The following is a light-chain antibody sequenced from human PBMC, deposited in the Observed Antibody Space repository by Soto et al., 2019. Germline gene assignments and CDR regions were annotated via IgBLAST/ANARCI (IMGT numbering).Light chain of an antibody. CDR2: QVS. CDR3: MQATQSHWT. Sequence: DIVMTQTPLSSPVTLGQAASISCRSSQSLVHSDGNTYLSWFQERPGQPPRLIIYQVSDRISGVPDRFSGGGAGTDFTLTTSRVEAEDVGVYYGMQATQSHWTCGQGTKVESK. CDR1: QSLVHSDGNTY. V-gene: IGKV2-24*01. J-gene: IGKJ1*01.